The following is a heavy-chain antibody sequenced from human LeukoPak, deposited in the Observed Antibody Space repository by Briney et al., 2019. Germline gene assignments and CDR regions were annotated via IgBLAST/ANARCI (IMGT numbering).Heavy chain of an antibody. V-gene: IGHV3-48*04. CDR3: ARRPTTVVTPGGAFDI. D-gene: IGHD4-23*01. CDR2: ISSSGSTI. CDR1: GFTFSSHW. J-gene: IGHJ3*02. Sequence: QAGGSLRLSCADSGFTFSSHWMHWVRQAPGKGLEWVSYISSSGSTIYYADSVKGRFTISRDNAKNSLYLQMNSLRAEDTAVYYCARRPTTVVTPGGAFDIWGQGTMVTVSS.